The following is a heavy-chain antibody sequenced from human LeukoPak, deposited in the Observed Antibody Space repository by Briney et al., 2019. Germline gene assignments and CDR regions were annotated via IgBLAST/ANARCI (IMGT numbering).Heavy chain of an antibody. V-gene: IGHV4-38-2*02. D-gene: IGHD1-26*01. J-gene: IGHJ4*02. Sequence: PSETLSLPCTVSGYPISSGYYWGWLRQPPGKGLEWIGSIYYSGSTYYNPSLKSRVTITVDTSKNQFSLKLSSVTAADTAVYYCARDRGRIVGTTSGADYWGQGTLVTVSS. CDR2: IYYSGST. CDR3: ARDRGRIVGTTSGADY. CDR1: GYPISSGYY.